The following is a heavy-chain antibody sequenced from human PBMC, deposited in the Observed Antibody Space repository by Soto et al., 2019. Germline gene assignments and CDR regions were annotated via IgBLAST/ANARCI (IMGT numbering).Heavy chain of an antibody. CDR2: INSDGSST. CDR3: ARAPHYYGDYFDY. J-gene: IGHJ4*02. Sequence: PGGSLRLSCAASGFTFSSYWMHWVRQAPGKGLVWVSRINSDGSSTSYADSVKGRFTISRDNAKNTLYLQMNSLRAEDTAVYYCARAPHYYGDYFDYWGQGTLVTVSS. CDR1: GFTFSSYW. D-gene: IGHD4-17*01. V-gene: IGHV3-74*01.